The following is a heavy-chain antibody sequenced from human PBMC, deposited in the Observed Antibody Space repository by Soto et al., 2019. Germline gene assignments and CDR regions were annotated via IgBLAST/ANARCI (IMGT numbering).Heavy chain of an antibody. J-gene: IGHJ4*02. CDR1: GYTFTHYY. V-gene: IGHV1-46*01. D-gene: IGHD6-13*01. Sequence: QVQLVQSGAEVKKPGASVKLSCRTSGYTFTHYYIHWVRQAPGQGLEWLAIINPASGSTNYAQDFQGRLTLTMDASTTTVGRELSGLRAEDTAIFYCARDLAAGDHWGQGTLVTVSS. CDR2: INPASGST. CDR3: ARDLAAGDH.